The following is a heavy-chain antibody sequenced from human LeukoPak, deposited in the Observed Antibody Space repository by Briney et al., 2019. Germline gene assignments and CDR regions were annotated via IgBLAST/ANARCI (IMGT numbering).Heavy chain of an antibody. J-gene: IGHJ4*02. CDR1: GGSFSGYY. D-gene: IGHD3-16*02. CDR3: ARSPNDYVWGSYRFYYFDY. Sequence: PSETLSLTCAVYGGSFSGYYWSWIRQPPGKGLEWIGEINHSGSTNYNPSLKSRVTISVDTSKNQFSLKLSSVTAADTAVYYCARSPNDYVWGSYRFYYFDYWGPGTLVTVSS. V-gene: IGHV4-34*01. CDR2: INHSGST.